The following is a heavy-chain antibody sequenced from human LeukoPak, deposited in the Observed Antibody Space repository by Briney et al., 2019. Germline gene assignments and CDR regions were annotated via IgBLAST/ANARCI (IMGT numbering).Heavy chain of an antibody. D-gene: IGHD1-26*01. CDR3: ARDSGSYYGGYFQH. CDR1: GGSISSYY. Sequence: PSETLSLTCTVSGGSISSYYWSWIRQPPGKGLEWIGYIYYSGSTNYNPSLKSRVTISVDTSKNQFSLKLSSVTAADTAVYYCARDSGSYYGGYFQHWGQGTLVTVSS. CDR2: IYYSGST. J-gene: IGHJ1*01. V-gene: IGHV4-59*12.